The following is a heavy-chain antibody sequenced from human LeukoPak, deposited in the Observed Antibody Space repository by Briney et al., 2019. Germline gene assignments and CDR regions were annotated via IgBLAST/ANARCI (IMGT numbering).Heavy chain of an antibody. CDR2: INTNTGNP. J-gene: IGHJ6*02. Sequence: GASVKVSCKASGYTFTSYAMNWVRQAPGQGLEWMGWINTNTGNPTYAQGFTGRFVFSLDTSVSTAYLQISSLKAEDTAVYYCARTSVVVTANYYYYGMDVWGQGTTVTVSS. CDR3: ARTSVVVTANYYYYGMDV. V-gene: IGHV7-4-1*02. CDR1: GYTFTSYA. D-gene: IGHD2-21*02.